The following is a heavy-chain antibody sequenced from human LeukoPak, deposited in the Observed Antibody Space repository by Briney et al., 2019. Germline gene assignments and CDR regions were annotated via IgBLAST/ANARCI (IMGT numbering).Heavy chain of an antibody. Sequence: ASVKVSCKASGGTFSSYAISWVRQAPGQGLEWMGWISTYKGNTNYAQKLQGRVTVTTDTSTSTVYMELRSLRSDDTAVYYCARVGDIVVVPAERAYFDYWGQGTLVTVSS. J-gene: IGHJ4*02. CDR1: GGTFSSYA. CDR3: ARVGDIVVVPAERAYFDY. V-gene: IGHV1-18*01. D-gene: IGHD2-2*01. CDR2: ISTYKGNT.